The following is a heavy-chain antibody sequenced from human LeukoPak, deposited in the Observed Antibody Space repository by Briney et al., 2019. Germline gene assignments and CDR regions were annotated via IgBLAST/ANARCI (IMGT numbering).Heavy chain of an antibody. D-gene: IGHD2-2*01. V-gene: IGHV4-39*01. J-gene: IGHJ2*01. Sequence: SGTLSLTCTVSGGSISSSSYYWGWIRQPPGKGLEWIGSIYYSGSTYYNPSLKSRVTISVDTSKNQFSLKLSSVTAADTAVYYCARHGHVVVPAATIPGYFDLWGRGTLVTVSS. CDR1: GGSISSSSYY. CDR2: IYYSGST. CDR3: ARHGHVVVPAATIPGYFDL.